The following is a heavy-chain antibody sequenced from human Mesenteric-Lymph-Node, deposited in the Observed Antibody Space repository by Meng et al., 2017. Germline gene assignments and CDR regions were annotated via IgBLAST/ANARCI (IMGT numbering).Heavy chain of an antibody. Sequence: SVKVSCKASGYTFTGYYMHWVRQAPGQGLEWMGGIIPIFGTANYAQKFQGRVTITADKSTSTAYMELSSLRSEDTAVYYCARHNVDTAMVSYGAFDIWGQGTMVTVSS. V-gene: IGHV1-69*06. CDR2: IIPIFGTA. CDR1: GYTFTGYY. D-gene: IGHD5-18*01. CDR3: ARHNVDTAMVSYGAFDI. J-gene: IGHJ3*02.